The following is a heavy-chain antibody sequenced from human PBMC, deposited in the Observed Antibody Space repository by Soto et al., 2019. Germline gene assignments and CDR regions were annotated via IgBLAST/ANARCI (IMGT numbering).Heavy chain of an antibody. CDR1: GFTVSSNY. CDR2: SYSGGAT. CDR3: ASLWFDWPYAFEY. V-gene: IGHV3-66*01. J-gene: IGHJ4*02. D-gene: IGHD3-9*01. Sequence: EVQVVESGGSLVQPGGSLRLSCAASGFTVSSNYMTWVRQAPGRGLEWLSVSYSGGATDYADSVKGRFTISRDDSKNTVYLQMNSLKAEDTAVYYCASLWFDWPYAFEYWGQGTRVTVSS.